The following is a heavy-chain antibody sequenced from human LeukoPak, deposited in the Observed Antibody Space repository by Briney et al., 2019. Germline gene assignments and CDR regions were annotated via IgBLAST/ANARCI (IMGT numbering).Heavy chain of an antibody. V-gene: IGHV3-15*01. D-gene: IGHD3-10*01. J-gene: IGHJ4*02. CDR3: QHNVYYISGNHFDY. CDR2: IKSEIDGGTT. CDR1: GITFSDVW. Sequence: PGGSLRLSCAASGITFSDVWMSWVRQAPGKGLEWVGHIKSEIDGGTTDYAAPVKGRFTISRDDSTNTLYLQMNSLKIDDTAVYYCQHNVYYISGNHFDYWGQGTLVTVSS.